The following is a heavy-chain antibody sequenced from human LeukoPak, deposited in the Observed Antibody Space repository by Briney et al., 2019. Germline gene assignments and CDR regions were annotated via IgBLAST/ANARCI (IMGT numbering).Heavy chain of an antibody. CDR2: ISSSSSTI. CDR3: ASREEWLFYYIDV. D-gene: IGHD3-3*01. CDR1: GFTFSSYS. J-gene: IGHJ6*03. Sequence: GGSLRLSCAASGFTFSSYSMNWVRQAPGKGLEWVSYISSSSSTIYYADSVKGRFTISRDNAKNSLYLQMNSLRAEDTAVYYCASREEWLFYYIDVWGKGTTVTVSS. V-gene: IGHV3-48*01.